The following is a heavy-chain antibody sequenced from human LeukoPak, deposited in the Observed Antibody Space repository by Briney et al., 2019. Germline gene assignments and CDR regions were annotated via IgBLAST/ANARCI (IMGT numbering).Heavy chain of an antibody. Sequence: ASVKVSCKASGYTFTSHGFSWVRQAPGQGLEWMGWINTNTGNPTYAQGFTGRFVFSLDTSVSTAYLQISSLKAEDTAVYYCARVRVVTLYYYYYYMDVWGKGTTVTVSS. V-gene: IGHV7-4-1*02. D-gene: IGHD3-3*01. CDR3: ARVRVVTLYYYYYYMDV. J-gene: IGHJ6*03. CDR2: INTNTGNP. CDR1: GYTFTSHG.